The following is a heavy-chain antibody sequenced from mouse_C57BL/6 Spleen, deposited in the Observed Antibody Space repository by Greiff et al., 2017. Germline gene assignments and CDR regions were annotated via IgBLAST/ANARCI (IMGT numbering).Heavy chain of an antibody. V-gene: IGHV5-9*01. CDR1: GFTFSSYT. CDR2: ISGGAGNT. D-gene: IGHD4-1*01. J-gene: IGHJ4*01. CDR3: ARRMGRDYYAMDD. Sequence: EVKLMESGGGLVKPGGSLKLSCAASGFTFSSYTMSWVRQTPEKRLEWVATISGGAGNTYYPDSVKGRFTISRDNAKNTLYLQLSSLRSEDTALYYCARRMGRDYYAMDDWGQGTSVTVSS.